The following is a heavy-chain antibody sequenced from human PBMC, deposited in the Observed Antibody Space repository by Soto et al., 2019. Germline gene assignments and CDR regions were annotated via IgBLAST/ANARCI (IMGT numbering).Heavy chain of an antibody. CDR3: ARRMVNSYGPSYYYYMDV. J-gene: IGHJ6*03. Sequence: PSETLSLTCTVSGGSISSYYWSWIRQPPGKGLEWIGYIYYSGSTNYNPSLKSRVTISVDTSKNQFSLKLSSVTAADTAVYYCARRMVNSYGPSYYYYMDVWGQGTTVTVS. D-gene: IGHD5-18*01. CDR1: GGSISSYY. V-gene: IGHV4-59*08. CDR2: IYYSGST.